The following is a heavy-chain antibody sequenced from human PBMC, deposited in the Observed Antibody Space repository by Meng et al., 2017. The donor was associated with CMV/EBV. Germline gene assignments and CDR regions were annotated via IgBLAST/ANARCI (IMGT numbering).Heavy chain of an antibody. Sequence: QVPLQESGPGLVKLSATLSLTCTVSGGSISSYYWSWIRQPPGKGLEWIGYIYYSGSTNYNPSLKSRVTISVDTSKNQFSLKLSSVTAADTAVYYCARDSRFGLDPWGQGTLVTVSS. D-gene: IGHD3-10*02. J-gene: IGHJ5*02. V-gene: IGHV4-59*01. CDR1: GGSISSYY. CDR3: ARDSRFGLDP. CDR2: IYYSGST.